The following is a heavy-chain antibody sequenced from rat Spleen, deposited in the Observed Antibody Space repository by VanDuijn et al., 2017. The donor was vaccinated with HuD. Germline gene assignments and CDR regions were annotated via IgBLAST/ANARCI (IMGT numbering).Heavy chain of an antibody. J-gene: IGHJ2*01. Sequence: EVQLVESGGGLVQPGRSLKLSCAASGFTFNHYWMTWIRQAPGKGLEWIASITHNDGNTYYPDSVKGRFTISRDNAKSTLYLEMNSLRSEDTATYYCATDYGGPDYWGQGVMVTVSS. CDR2: ITHNDGNT. D-gene: IGHD1-11*01. CDR1: GFTFNHYW. V-gene: IGHV5-31*01. CDR3: ATDYGGPDY.